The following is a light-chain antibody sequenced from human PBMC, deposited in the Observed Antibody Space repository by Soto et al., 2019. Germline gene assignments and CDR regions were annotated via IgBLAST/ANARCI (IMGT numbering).Light chain of an antibody. V-gene: IGLV2-8*01. J-gene: IGLJ2*01. CDR3: SSYAGSNIPVV. CDR2: EVS. CDR1: SSDVGGYNC. Sequence: QSALTQPPSASGSPGQSVTISCTGTSSDVGGYNCVSWYQQHPGKAPKLMIYEVSKRPSGVPDRFSGSKSGNTASLTVSGLQAEDEADYYGSSYAGSNIPVVFGGGTKVTVL.